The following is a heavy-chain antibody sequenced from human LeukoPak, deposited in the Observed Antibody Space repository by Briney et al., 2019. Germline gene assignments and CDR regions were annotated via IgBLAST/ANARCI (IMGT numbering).Heavy chain of an antibody. CDR3: AKTGSDCSSTSCYSGAFDI. D-gene: IGHD2-2*01. CDR2: ISYDGSNK. CDR1: GFTFSSYA. V-gene: IGHV3-30-3*01. J-gene: IGHJ3*02. Sequence: GGSLRLSCAASGFTFSSYAMHWVRQAPGKGLEWVAVISYDGSNKYYADSVKGRFTISRDNSKNTLYLQMYSLRAEDTAVYYCAKTGSDCSSTSCYSGAFDIWGQGTMVTVSS.